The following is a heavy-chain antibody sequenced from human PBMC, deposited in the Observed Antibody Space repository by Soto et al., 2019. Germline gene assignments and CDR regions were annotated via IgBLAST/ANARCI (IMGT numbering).Heavy chain of an antibody. CDR1: GFTFSSYG. V-gene: IGHV3-33*01. CDR3: VRAAGYSGNDYVYYYGMDV. CDR2: VWYDGGNK. D-gene: IGHD5-12*01. J-gene: IGHJ6*02. Sequence: QVQLVESGGGVVQPGRSLRLSCAASGFTFSSYGMHWVRQAPGKGLEWVALVWYDGGNKYYADSVKGRFTISRDNSKNTLYLKMNSLRDDYTAVYYCVRAAGYSGNDYVYYYGMDVWGQGTTVTVSS.